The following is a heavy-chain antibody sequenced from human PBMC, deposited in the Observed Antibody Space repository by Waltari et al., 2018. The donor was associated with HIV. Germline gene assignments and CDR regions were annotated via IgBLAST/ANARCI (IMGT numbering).Heavy chain of an antibody. D-gene: IGHD2-21*01. CDR2: LRDNLQT. CDR3: AKMSAVAPGTPGRVDH. Sequence: QVQLQESGPGLVKPSGTLSLSCVVSGDSMKASFWTWIRQPPERGLEYLAYLRDNLQTNYSPSFKSRVVLSIDTSKNQVSLKLHSVTTADTGVYYCAKMSAVAPGTPGRVDHWGRGALVTVSS. J-gene: IGHJ5*02. CDR1: GDSMKASF. V-gene: IGHV4-59*01.